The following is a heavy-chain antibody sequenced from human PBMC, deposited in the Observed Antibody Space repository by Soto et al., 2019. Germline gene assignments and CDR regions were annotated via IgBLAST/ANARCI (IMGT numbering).Heavy chain of an antibody. V-gene: IGHV1-18*01. D-gene: IGHD7-27*01. CDR2: ISAYNGNT. CDR3: ARDGQVRLTGAWFAP. Sequence: ASVKVSCKASGYTFTSYGISWVRQAPGQGLEWMGWISAYNGNTNYAQKLQGRVTMTTDTSTSTAYMELRSLRSDDTAVYYCARDGQVRLTGAWFAPWSQGTLVTVSS. J-gene: IGHJ5*02. CDR1: GYTFTSYG.